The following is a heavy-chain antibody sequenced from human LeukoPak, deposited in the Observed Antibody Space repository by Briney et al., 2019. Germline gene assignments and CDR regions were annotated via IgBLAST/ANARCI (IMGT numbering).Heavy chain of an antibody. Sequence: ASVKVSCKAFGYTFTGYYMHWVRQAPGQRLEWMGWINPNSGGTNYAQKFQGRVTMTRDTSISTAYMELSRLRSDDTAVYYCARDKGSGWFGFDYWGQGTLVTVSS. CDR3: ARDKGSGWFGFDY. D-gene: IGHD6-19*01. CDR1: GYTFTGYY. V-gene: IGHV1-2*02. J-gene: IGHJ4*02. CDR2: INPNSGGT.